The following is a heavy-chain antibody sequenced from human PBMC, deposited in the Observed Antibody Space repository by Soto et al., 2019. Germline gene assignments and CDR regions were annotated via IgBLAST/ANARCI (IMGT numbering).Heavy chain of an antibody. CDR2: INHSGST. Sequence: SETLSLTCAVYGGSFSGYYWSWIRQPPGKGLEWIGEINHSGSTNYNPSLKSRVTISVDTSKNQFSLKLSSVTAADTAVYYCARFFPAAMPDKLGRRNYYYMDVWGKGTTVTVSS. J-gene: IGHJ6*03. CDR1: GGSFSGYY. V-gene: IGHV4-34*01. CDR3: ARFFPAAMPDKLGRRNYYYMDV. D-gene: IGHD2-2*01.